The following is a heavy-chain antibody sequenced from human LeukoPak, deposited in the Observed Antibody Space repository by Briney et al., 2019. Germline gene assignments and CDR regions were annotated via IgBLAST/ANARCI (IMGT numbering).Heavy chain of an antibody. CDR3: ARAVSGRFDY. CDR1: GGSISSYH. CDR2: IYYSGST. D-gene: IGHD6-19*01. V-gene: IGHV4-59*08. Sequence: SETLSLTCTVSGGSISSYHWGWIRQPPGKGLEWTGYIYYSGSTNYNPSLNSRVTISVDTSKNQFSLRLSSVTAADTAIHYCARAVSGRFDYWGQGTLVTVSS. J-gene: IGHJ4*02.